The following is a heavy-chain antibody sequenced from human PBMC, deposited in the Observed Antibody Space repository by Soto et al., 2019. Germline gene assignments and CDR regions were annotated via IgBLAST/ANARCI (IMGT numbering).Heavy chain of an antibody. CDR3: ARSNSPYSSGWSSGRYYGMDV. CDR2: ISYDGSNK. J-gene: IGHJ6*02. CDR1: GFTFSSYA. D-gene: IGHD6-19*01. Sequence: QVQLVESGGGVVQPGRSLRLSCAASGFTFSSYAMHWVRQAPGKGLEWVAVISYDGSNKYYADSVKGRFTISRDNSKNTLYLQMNSRRAEDTAVYYCARSNSPYSSGWSSGRYYGMDVWGQGTTVTVSS. V-gene: IGHV3-30-3*01.